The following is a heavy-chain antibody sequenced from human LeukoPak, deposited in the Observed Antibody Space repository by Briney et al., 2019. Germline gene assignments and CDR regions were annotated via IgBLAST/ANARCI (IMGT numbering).Heavy chain of an antibody. Sequence: SVKXSCKASXXTXXSXXMHWVRQAPGQGLEWMGIINPSGGSTSYAQKFQGRVTMTRDTSTSTVYMELSSLRSEDTAVYYCARGAQGYWGQGTLVTVSS. J-gene: IGHJ4*02. CDR2: INPSGGST. CDR3: ARGAQGY. CDR1: XXTXXSXX. V-gene: IGHV1-46*01.